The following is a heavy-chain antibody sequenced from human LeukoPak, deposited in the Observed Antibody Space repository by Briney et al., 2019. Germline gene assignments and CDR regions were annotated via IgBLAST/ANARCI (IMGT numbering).Heavy chain of an antibody. CDR3: ARDDSSGYYYFDN. J-gene: IGHJ4*02. CDR2: IKQDGSKK. Sequence: GGSLRLSCAASGFSFSNYWMSWVRQAPGKGLEWVANIKQDGSKKYYVDSVKGRFTISRDNAKNSLYLQMNSLRAEDTALYYCARDDSSGYYYFDNWGQGTLVTVSS. D-gene: IGHD3-22*01. CDR1: GFSFSNYW. V-gene: IGHV3-7*01.